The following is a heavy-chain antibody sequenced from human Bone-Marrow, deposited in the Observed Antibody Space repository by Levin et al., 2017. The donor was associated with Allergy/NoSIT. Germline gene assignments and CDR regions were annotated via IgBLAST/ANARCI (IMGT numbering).Heavy chain of an antibody. J-gene: IGHJ4*02. CDR2: IWYDGTQK. V-gene: IGHV3-33*01. CDR1: GFTFRSYG. CDR3: ARDPNKDDSFDY. Sequence: GGSLRLSCAVSGFTFRSYGFHWVRQAPGKGLEWVAVIWYDGTQKYYADSVKDRFTISRDNSNNTVYLQMNSLRVEDTAVYYCARDPNKDDSFDYWGQGTLVTVSS. D-gene: IGHD2-15*01.